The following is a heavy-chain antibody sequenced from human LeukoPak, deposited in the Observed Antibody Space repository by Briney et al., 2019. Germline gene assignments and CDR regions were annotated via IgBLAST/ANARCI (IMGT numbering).Heavy chain of an antibody. V-gene: IGHV1-2*02. CDR3: ARALSGITGYTYGRGIDY. D-gene: IGHD5-18*01. CDR2: INPNSGGT. Sequence: GASVKVSCKASGYTFTGYYMHWVRQAPGQGLEWMGWINPNSGGTNYAQKFQGRVTMTRDTSISTAYMELSRLRSDDTAVYYCARALSGITGYTYGRGIDYWGQGTLVTVSS. J-gene: IGHJ4*02. CDR1: GYTFTGYY.